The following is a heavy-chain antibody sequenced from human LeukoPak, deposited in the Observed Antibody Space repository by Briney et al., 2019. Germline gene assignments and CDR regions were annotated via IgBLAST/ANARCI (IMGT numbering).Heavy chain of an antibody. CDR3: ARGPWGCRGGSGWNGFAP. Sequence: SETLSLTCAVYGGSFSGYYWSWIRQPPGKGLEWIGEINHSGSTNYNPSLKSRVTISVDTSKNQFSLKLSSVTAADTAVYYWARGPWGCRGGSGWNGFAPGGRGPLVTVSS. J-gene: IGHJ5*02. CDR1: GGSFSGYY. V-gene: IGHV4-34*01. D-gene: IGHD2-15*01. CDR2: INHSGST.